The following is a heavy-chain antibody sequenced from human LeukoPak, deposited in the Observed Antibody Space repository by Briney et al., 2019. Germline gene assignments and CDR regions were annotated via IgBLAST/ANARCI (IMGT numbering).Heavy chain of an antibody. D-gene: IGHD3-10*01. CDR3: ARGAYGSGTYHDFDI. V-gene: IGHV3-33*01. Sequence: TGRSLRLSCAASGFTFSSYGMHWVRQAPGKGLEWVAVIWYDGSNKYYVDSVKGRFTISRDNSKNTLYLQMNSLRAEDTAVYHCARGAYGSGTYHDFDIWGQGTMVTVSS. CDR1: GFTFSSYG. CDR2: IWYDGSNK. J-gene: IGHJ3*02.